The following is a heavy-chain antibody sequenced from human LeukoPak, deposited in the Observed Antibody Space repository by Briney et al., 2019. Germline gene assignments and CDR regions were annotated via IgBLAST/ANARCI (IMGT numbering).Heavy chain of an antibody. Sequence: ASVKVSCKASGYTFTSYYMHWERQAPGQGLEWMGIINPSGGSTSYAQKFQGRVTMTRDTSTSTVYMELSSLRSEDTAVYYCARDKDGSGSFYYYMDVWGKGTTVTVSS. J-gene: IGHJ6*03. CDR2: INPSGGST. V-gene: IGHV1-46*01. D-gene: IGHD3-10*01. CDR1: GYTFTSYY. CDR3: ARDKDGSGSFYYYMDV.